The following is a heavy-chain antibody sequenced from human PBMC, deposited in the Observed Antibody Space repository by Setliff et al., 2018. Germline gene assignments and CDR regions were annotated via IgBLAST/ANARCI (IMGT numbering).Heavy chain of an antibody. CDR2: VYYSGTA. CDR1: DGSLSTYY. D-gene: IGHD5-12*01. Sequence: SETLSLTCTVSDGSLSTYYWSWIRQPPGKGLEFIGYVYYSGTANYSPSLRSRLTISVDTSKNQFSLKLRSVTAADTAVYYCARGGSFRYFDFWGQGAPVTVSS. J-gene: IGHJ4*02. CDR3: ARGGSFRYFDF. V-gene: IGHV4-59*01.